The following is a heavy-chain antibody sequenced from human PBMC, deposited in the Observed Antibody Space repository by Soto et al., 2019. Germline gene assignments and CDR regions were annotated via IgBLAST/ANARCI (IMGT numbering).Heavy chain of an antibody. D-gene: IGHD2-15*01. Sequence: QVQLVQSGAEVKKPESSVKVSCKASGGTFSSYAISWVRQAAGQGLEWMGGIIPIFGTANYAQKFQGRVTITADESTSTAYMELSSLRSEDTAVYYCASSEHYCSGGSCYRYYYGMDVWGQGTTVTVSS. J-gene: IGHJ6*02. CDR3: ASSEHYCSGGSCYRYYYGMDV. V-gene: IGHV1-69*01. CDR1: GGTFSSYA. CDR2: IIPIFGTA.